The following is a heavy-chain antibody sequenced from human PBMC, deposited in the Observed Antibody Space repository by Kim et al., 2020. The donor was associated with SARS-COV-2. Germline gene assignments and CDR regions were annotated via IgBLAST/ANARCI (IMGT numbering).Heavy chain of an antibody. J-gene: IGHJ6*01. D-gene: IGHD2-2*01. Sequence: GGSLRLSCAASGFTFSKYRMNWVRQAPGKGLEWVAVISYDGNKEYYADSVKGRFTISRDNSKNTLYLQMNSLRAEDTAVFYCARDLYHLLSSYYGLDVWGQG. V-gene: IGHV3-30-3*01. CDR1: GFTFSKYR. CDR2: ISYDGNKE. CDR3: ARDLYHLLSSYYGLDV.